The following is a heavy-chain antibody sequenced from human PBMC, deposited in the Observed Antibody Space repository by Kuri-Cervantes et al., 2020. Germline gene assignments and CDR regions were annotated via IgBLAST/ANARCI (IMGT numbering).Heavy chain of an antibody. CDR3: AREGSSGWYGYYYYYMDV. CDR2: ISSSSSTI. V-gene: IGHV3-48*03. D-gene: IGHD6-19*01. CDR1: GFSFSSYD. J-gene: IGHJ6*03. Sequence: GGSLRLSCAASGFSFSSYDMNWFRQAPGKGLEWVSYISSSSSTIYYADSVKGRFTISRDNAKNSLYLQMNSLRAEDTAVYYCAREGSSGWYGYYYYYMDVWGKGTTVTVSS.